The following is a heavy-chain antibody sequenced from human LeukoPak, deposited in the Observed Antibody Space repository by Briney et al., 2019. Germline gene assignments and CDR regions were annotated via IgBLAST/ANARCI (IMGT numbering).Heavy chain of an antibody. CDR3: ARYRIFSGGHHAYSFDY. J-gene: IGHJ4*02. CDR1: GGSISTYY. CDR2: ISSSGSA. V-gene: IGHV4-4*07. D-gene: IGHD2-15*01. Sequence: SETLSLTCTVSGGSISTYYWSWIRQPAGQGLEWVGRISSSGSANYNPSLNIRLTISVDTSKNQFSLKLTSVPAADTGVYYCARYRIFSGGHHAYSFDYWGQGTPVTVSS.